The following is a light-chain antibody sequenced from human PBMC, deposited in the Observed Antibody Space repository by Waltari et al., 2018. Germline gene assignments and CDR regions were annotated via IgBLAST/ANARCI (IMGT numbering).Light chain of an antibody. V-gene: IGKV1-39*01. CDR1: QSISSY. CDR3: QQSYSTPWT. J-gene: IGKJ1*01. Sequence: DIQMTQSPSSLSASAGDRVTITCRASQSISSYLNWYQQKPGKAPKLLIYAASRLQSGVPSRFSGSESGTDFTLTISSLQPEDFATYYCQQSYSTPWTFGQGTKVEIK. CDR2: AAS.